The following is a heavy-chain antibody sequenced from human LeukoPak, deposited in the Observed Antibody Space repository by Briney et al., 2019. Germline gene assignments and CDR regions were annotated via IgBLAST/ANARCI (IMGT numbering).Heavy chain of an antibody. V-gene: IGHV1-18*01. Sequence: ASVKVSCKASGYTFTSYGISWVRQAPGQGLEWMGWISAYNGNTNYAQKLQGRVTMTTDTSTSTAYMELRSLRSDDTAVYYCVRDQREDRNWGFLWWGQGTLVTVSS. CDR1: GYTFTSYG. J-gene: IGHJ4*02. CDR3: VRDQREDRNWGFLW. CDR2: ISAYNGNT. D-gene: IGHD7-27*01.